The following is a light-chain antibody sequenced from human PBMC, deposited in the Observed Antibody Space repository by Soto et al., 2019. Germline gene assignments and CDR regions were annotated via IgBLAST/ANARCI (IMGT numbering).Light chain of an antibody. CDR2: GNN. CDR3: QSYDSSLSV. CDR1: SSNIGAGYD. Sequence: QSVLTQPPSVSGAPGQRVTISCTGSSSNIGAGYDVHWYQQFPGTAPKLLIYGNNNRPSGVPDRFSGSKSGTSASLAITGLQAEDEADYYCQSYDSSLSVFGRGTKLTVL. J-gene: IGLJ2*01. V-gene: IGLV1-40*01.